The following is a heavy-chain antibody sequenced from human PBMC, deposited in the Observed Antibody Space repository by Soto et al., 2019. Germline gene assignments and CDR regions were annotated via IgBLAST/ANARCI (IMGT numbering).Heavy chain of an antibody. CDR3: ARDSGYCCGGSCSSQYSYYGIDV. J-gene: IGHJ6*02. D-gene: IGHD2-15*01. CDR1: GFTFSSYS. CDR2: ISSSISYI. Sequence: GSLRLSCSASGFTFSSYSINWVLQAPGKGLEWVSSISSSISYIYYADSVNCRFTISRDNAKNSLYLQMNSLTAEDTAVYYCARDSGYCCGGSCSSQYSYYGIDVWGQGTMVTVSS. V-gene: IGHV3-21*01.